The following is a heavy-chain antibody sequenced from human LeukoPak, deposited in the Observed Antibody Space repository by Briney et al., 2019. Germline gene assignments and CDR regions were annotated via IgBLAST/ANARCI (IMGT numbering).Heavy chain of an antibody. CDR2: INHSGST. D-gene: IGHD3-9*01. CDR3: ASSVPYYDILTGYGL. V-gene: IGHV4-34*01. CDR1: GGSFSGYC. J-gene: IGHJ4*02. Sequence: SETLSLTCAVYGGSFSGYCWSWIRQPPGKGLEWIGEINHSGSTNYNPSLKSRVTISVDTSKNQFSLRLSSVTAADTAVYYCASSVPYYDILTGYGLWGQGTLVTVSS.